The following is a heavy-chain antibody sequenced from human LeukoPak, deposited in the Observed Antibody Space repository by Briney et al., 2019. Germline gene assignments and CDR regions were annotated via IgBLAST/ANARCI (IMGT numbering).Heavy chain of an antibody. Sequence: ASVKVSCKVSGYTLTELSMPWVRQAPGKGLEWMGGFDPEDGETIYTQRFQGRVTMTEDTSTDTAYMELSSLRSEDAAVFYCATLRDIAWYYFDYWGQGTLVSVSS. CDR1: GYTLTELS. CDR3: ATLRDIAWYYFDY. J-gene: IGHJ4*02. CDR2: FDPEDGET. V-gene: IGHV1-24*01. D-gene: IGHD3-9*01.